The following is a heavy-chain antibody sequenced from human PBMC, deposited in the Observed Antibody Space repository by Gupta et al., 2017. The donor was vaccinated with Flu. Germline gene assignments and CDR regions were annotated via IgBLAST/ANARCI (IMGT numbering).Heavy chain of an antibody. J-gene: IGHJ4*02. D-gene: IGHD3-10*01. CDR3: ARGHYYGSGSYYISF. Sequence: QVQLVESGGGVVQPGRSLRLSCAASGFTFSSYGMHWVRQAPGKGLEWVAVIWYDGSNKYYADSVKGRFTISRDNSKNTLYLQMNSLRAEDTAVYYCARGHYYGSGSYYISFWGQGTLVTVSS. V-gene: IGHV3-33*01. CDR2: IWYDGSNK. CDR1: GFTFSSYG.